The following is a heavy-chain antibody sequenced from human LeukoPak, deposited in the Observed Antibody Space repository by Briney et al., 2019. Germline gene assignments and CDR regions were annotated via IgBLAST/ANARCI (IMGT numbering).Heavy chain of an antibody. D-gene: IGHD1-1*01. CDR3: AREGTDAFDI. J-gene: IGHJ3*02. V-gene: IGHV3-66*02. CDR1: GFTVTNNF. CDR2: IYSDGTT. Sequence: GGSLRLSCAASGFTVTNNFMTWVRQAPGKGLEWVSIIYSDGTTYYVDSVKGRFTISRDSSKNTLYLQMSSLRAEDTAVYYCAREGTDAFDIWGQGTMVTVSS.